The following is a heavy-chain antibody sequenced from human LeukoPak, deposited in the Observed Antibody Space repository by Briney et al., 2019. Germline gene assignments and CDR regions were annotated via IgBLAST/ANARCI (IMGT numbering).Heavy chain of an antibody. Sequence: GGSLRLSCAASGFTVSSNYMRWVRQAPGKGLEWGSVIYSGGSTYYADSVKGRFTISRDNSKNTLYLQMNSLGAEDTAVYYCARPGGDYYDSSGVDYWGQGTLVTVSS. J-gene: IGHJ4*02. CDR3: ARPGGDYYDSSGVDY. D-gene: IGHD3-22*01. CDR2: IYSGGST. V-gene: IGHV3-66*04. CDR1: GFTVSSNY.